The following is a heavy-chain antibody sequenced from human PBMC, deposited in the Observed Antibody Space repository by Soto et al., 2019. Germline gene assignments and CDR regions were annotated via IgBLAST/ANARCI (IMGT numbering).Heavy chain of an antibody. CDR2: IYWDDDK. D-gene: IGHD3-10*01. CDR1: GFSLSTSGVG. CDR3: ARQYGSGSYDDY. V-gene: IGHV2-5*02. J-gene: IGHJ4*02. Sequence: IFSKESGPTLVKPTQTLTLTCTFSGFSLSTSGVGVGWIRQPPGKALEWLALIYWDDDKRYSPSLKSRLTITKDTSKNQVVLTMTNMDPVDTATYYCARQYGSGSYDDYWGQGTLVTVSS.